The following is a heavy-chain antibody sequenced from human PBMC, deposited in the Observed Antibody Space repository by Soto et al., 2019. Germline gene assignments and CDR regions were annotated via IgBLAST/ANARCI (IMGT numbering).Heavy chain of an antibody. Sequence: SETLSLTCTVSGGSVSSGSYYWSWIRQPPGKGLEWIGYIYYSGSTNYNPSLKSRVTISVDTSKNQFSLKLSSVTAADTAVYYCARESDYDYVWGSYRKRAFDIWGQGTMVTVSS. D-gene: IGHD3-16*02. J-gene: IGHJ3*02. V-gene: IGHV4-61*01. CDR3: ARESDYDYVWGSYRKRAFDI. CDR2: IYYSGST. CDR1: GGSVSSGSYY.